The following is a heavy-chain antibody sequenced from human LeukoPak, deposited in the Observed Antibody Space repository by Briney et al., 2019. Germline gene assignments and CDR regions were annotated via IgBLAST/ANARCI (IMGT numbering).Heavy chain of an antibody. D-gene: IGHD6-19*01. Sequence: SETLSLTCTVSGGSISSYYWSWIRQPPGKGLEWIGYIYYSGSTNYNPSLKSRVTISVDTSKNQFSLKLSSVTAADTAVYYCARGSQYSSGWYWFDYWGQGTLVTVSS. V-gene: IGHV4-59*08. CDR3: ARGSQYSSGWYWFDY. CDR2: IYYSGST. J-gene: IGHJ4*02. CDR1: GGSISSYY.